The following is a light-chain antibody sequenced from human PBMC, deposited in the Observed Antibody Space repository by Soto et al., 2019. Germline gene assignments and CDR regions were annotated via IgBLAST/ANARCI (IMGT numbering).Light chain of an antibody. J-gene: IGKJ4*01. CDR3: QQYGSSPPLT. V-gene: IGKV3-20*01. CDR2: GAS. CDR1: QSVSSSY. Sequence: EIVLTQSPGTLSLSPGERATLSCRASQSVSSSYLAWYQQKPGQAPRLLINGASRRATGIPDRFSGSGSGTDFTLTISRLEPEDFAVYYCQQYGSSPPLTFGGGTKVDIK.